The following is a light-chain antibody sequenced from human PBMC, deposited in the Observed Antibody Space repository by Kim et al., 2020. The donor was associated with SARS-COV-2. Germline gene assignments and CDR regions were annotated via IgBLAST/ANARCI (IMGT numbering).Light chain of an antibody. Sequence: ASVGDRVTITCRASQRISNYLNWYQQKPGKAPKLLIFAASSLQSGVPSRFSGSGSGTDFTLTVSSLQPEEFATYYCQQRYSTPRTFGKGTKVSIK. CDR1: QRISNY. CDR2: AAS. CDR3: QQRYSTPRT. J-gene: IGKJ1*01. V-gene: IGKV1-39*01.